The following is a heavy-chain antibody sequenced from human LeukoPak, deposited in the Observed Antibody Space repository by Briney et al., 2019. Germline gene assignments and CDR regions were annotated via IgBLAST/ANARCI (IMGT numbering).Heavy chain of an antibody. CDR2: IYYSGST. D-gene: IGHD3-3*01. CDR3: ARVAHHDFWSGYSMTLNGMDV. V-gene: IGHV4-59*12. Sequence: PSETLSLTCTVSGGSISSYYWSWIRQPPGKGLEWIGYIYYSGSTNYNPSLKSRVTISVDTSKNQFSLKLSSVTAADTAVYYCARVAHHDFWSGYSMTLNGMDVWGQGTTVTVSS. J-gene: IGHJ6*02. CDR1: GGSISSYY.